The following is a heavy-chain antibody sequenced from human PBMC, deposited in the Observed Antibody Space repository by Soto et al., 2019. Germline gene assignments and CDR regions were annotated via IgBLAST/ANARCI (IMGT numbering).Heavy chain of an antibody. CDR2: VRGDFVTT. Sequence: EVQLLESGGGLVQPGGSLRLSCATSGFTFSDHVMHWVRQAPGEGLEWVSGVRGDFVTTPYADSVKGRFTISRDNSKNTLYLQMNSLRAEDTAIYYCVKEGKMGVEGFDLWGQGTLVTVSS. J-gene: IGHJ4*02. CDR3: VKEGKMGVEGFDL. CDR1: GFTFSDHV. V-gene: IGHV3-23*01. D-gene: IGHD1-26*01.